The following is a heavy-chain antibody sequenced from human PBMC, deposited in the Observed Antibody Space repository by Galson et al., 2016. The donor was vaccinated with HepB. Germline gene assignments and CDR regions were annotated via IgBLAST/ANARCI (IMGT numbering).Heavy chain of an antibody. CDR2: ISSSSGYT. V-gene: IGHV3-11*06. CDR3: AMGNSGWPDY. Sequence: SLRLSCAASGFTFSDYYMTWMRLAPGKGLQWVSYISSSSGYTNYEDSVKGRFTISRDNAKNSLYLQMNSLRAEDTAVYYCAMGNSGWPDYWGQGTLVTVSS. CDR1: GFTFSDYY. J-gene: IGHJ4*02. D-gene: IGHD6-19*01.